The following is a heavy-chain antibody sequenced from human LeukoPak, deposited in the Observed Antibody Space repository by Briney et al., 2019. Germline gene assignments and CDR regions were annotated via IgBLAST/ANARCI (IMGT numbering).Heavy chain of an antibody. Sequence: SETLSLTCTVSGGSISSSSYYWGWIRQPPGKGLEWIGNIFYSGSTYYNPSLKSRVTISVDTSKNQFSLRLNSVTAADTAVYYCAHTARMYSSAFSWGQGTLVTVSS. J-gene: IGHJ5*02. V-gene: IGHV4-39*01. CDR3: AHTARMYSSAFS. CDR2: IFYSGST. CDR1: GGSISSSSYY. D-gene: IGHD6-6*01.